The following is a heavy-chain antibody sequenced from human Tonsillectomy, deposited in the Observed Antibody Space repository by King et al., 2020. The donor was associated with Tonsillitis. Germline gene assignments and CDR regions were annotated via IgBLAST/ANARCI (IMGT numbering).Heavy chain of an antibody. CDR3: ARYVDGSFDY. D-gene: IGHD1-26*01. J-gene: IGHJ4*02. Sequence: LQLQESGPGVVKPSETLSLTCTVSVGSISSGDHFWAWIRQPPGKGLEWIAFMYYSGAIFYNPSLKSRITISGGTSENRFSLKLSSVTAADTAVYFCARYVDGSFDYWGQGALVTVSS. CDR2: MYYSGAI. CDR1: VGSISSGDHF. V-gene: IGHV4-39*01.